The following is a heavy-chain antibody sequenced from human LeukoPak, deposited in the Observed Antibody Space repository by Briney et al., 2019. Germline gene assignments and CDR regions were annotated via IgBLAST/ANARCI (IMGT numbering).Heavy chain of an antibody. D-gene: IGHD7-27*01. CDR2: IKTDGSLT. CDR1: GFTFSSYW. CDR3: ARDLNWETY. Sequence: PGGSLRLSCVASGFTFSSYWMTWVRQAPGKGPEWVANIKTDGSLTYYVDSVKGRFTISRDNAKNSLYLQMNSLRAEDTAVYYCARDLNWETYWGQGTLVSVSS. V-gene: IGHV3-7*01. J-gene: IGHJ4*02.